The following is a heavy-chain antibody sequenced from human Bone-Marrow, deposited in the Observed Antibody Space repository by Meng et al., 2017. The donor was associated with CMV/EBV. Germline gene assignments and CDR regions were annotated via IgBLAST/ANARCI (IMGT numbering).Heavy chain of an antibody. Sequence: GESLKISCAASGFTFSSYSMNWVRQAPGKGLEWVSSISSSSSYIYYADSVKGRFTISRDNAKNSLYLQMNSLRAEDTALYYCAREHYDSSGRVYFDYWGQGTLVTVSS. CDR1: GFTFSSYS. CDR2: ISSSSSYI. J-gene: IGHJ4*02. CDR3: AREHYDSSGRVYFDY. D-gene: IGHD3-22*01. V-gene: IGHV3-21*04.